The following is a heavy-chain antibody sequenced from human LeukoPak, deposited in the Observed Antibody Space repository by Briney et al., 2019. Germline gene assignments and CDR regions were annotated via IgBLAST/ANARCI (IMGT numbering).Heavy chain of an antibody. CDR2: INHSGST. D-gene: IGHD5-24*01. V-gene: IGHV4-34*01. CDR3: ARVAGRRDGYNWDY. J-gene: IGHJ4*02. Sequence: SETLSLTCAVYGGSFSGYYWSWIRQPPGKGLEWIGEINHSGSTNYNPSLKSRVTISVDTSKNQFSPKLSSVTAADTAVYYCARVAGRRDGYNWDYWGQGTLVTVSS. CDR1: GGSFSGYY.